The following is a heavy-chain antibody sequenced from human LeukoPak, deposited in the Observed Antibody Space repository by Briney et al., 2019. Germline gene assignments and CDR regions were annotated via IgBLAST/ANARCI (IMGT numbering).Heavy chain of an antibody. CDR3: ARQWGDCSSPSWNSAY. V-gene: IGHV5-51*01. CDR2: NYPGGADT. D-gene: IGHD2-2*01. J-gene: IGHJ4*02. Sequence: GESLKISCKGSGYSFASYWIAWGRQMPGKGLVWMGSNYPGGADTRYSPSFQGQVTISADKSISTAYLQWSSLKASDTAIYYCARQWGDCSSPSWNSAYWGQGTLVTVSS. CDR1: GYSFASYW.